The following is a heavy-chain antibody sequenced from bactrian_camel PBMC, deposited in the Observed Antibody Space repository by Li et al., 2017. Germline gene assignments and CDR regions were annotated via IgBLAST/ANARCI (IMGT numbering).Heavy chain of an antibody. J-gene: IGHJ4*01. V-gene: IGHV3S26*01. CDR2: IDSDEGIT. D-gene: IGHD2*01. CDR1: RYSYSPYC. Sequence: HVQLVESGGGASVQPGGSLRLPCGVSRYSYSPYCMGWFRQVPGQEREEIAAIDSDEGITKYSDSVKGRFTISQDGAKKILYLQMTELKLEDTAMYYCAACDWDPACSGGYCFRSGNWLGTQVTVS.